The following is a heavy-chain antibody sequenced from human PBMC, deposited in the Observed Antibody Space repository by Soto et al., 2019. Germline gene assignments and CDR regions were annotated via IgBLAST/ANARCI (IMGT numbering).Heavy chain of an antibody. V-gene: IGHV3-30-3*01. Sequence: QVQLVESGGGVVQPGRSLRLSCAASGFTFSIYAMHWVCQAPGKGLEWVAVISYDGSNKYYADSVKGRFTISRDNSKNTRYLQMNSLITEDTAVYYCARARLDTPALDYWGQGTLVTVSS. CDR3: ARARLDTPALDY. J-gene: IGHJ4*02. CDR2: ISYDGSNK. D-gene: IGHD3-16*01. CDR1: GFTFSIYA.